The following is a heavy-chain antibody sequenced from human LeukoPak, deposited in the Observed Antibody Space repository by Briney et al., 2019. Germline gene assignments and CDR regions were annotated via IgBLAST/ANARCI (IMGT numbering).Heavy chain of an antibody. CDR2: IHSSSGSI. Sequence: PGGSLRLSCAASGFNFTNYNMNWVRQAPGKGLEEVSSIHSSSGSIYYADSLKGRFTISRDNAKNSLYLQMNSLRAEDTAVYYCAKGARGDTVTSIVGLNWFDPWGQGTLVTVSS. CDR1: GFNFTNYN. CDR3: AKGARGDTVTSIVGLNWFDP. D-gene: IGHD4-17*01. J-gene: IGHJ5*02. V-gene: IGHV3-21*01.